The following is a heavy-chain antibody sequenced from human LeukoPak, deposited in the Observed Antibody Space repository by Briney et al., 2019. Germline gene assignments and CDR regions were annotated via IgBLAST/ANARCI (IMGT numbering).Heavy chain of an antibody. CDR3: AREDHSNYNY. Sequence: PGGSLRLSCAASGFTFSSYGLHWVRQAPGKGLEWVTFIRYDGTDKYYADSVKGRFTISRDDSKNTLYLQMNSLRAEDTAVYYCAREDHSNYNYWGQGTLVTVSS. V-gene: IGHV3-30*02. D-gene: IGHD4-11*01. CDR1: GFTFSSYG. CDR2: IRYDGTDK. J-gene: IGHJ4*02.